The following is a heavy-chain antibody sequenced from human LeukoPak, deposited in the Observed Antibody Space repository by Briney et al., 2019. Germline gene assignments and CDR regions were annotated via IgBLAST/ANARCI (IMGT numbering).Heavy chain of an antibody. J-gene: IGHJ4*02. Sequence: GASVKVSCKASGYTFTGYYMHWVRQAPGQGLEWMGWINPNSGGTKYTQKFQGRVTMTEDTSTDTAYMELSSLRSEGTAVYYCATPGYYDSSGLSFDYWGQGTLVTVSS. CDR3: ATPGYYDSSGLSFDY. V-gene: IGHV1-2*02. D-gene: IGHD3-22*01. CDR2: INPNSGGT. CDR1: GYTFTGYY.